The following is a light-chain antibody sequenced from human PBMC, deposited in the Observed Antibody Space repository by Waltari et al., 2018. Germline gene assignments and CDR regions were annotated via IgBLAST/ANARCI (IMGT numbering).Light chain of an antibody. Sequence: QSALTQPPSASGSLGQPVTISCTGTSSDVGGYKYVSWYQQHPGKAPKLMIYEVSKRPSGVPDRFSGSKSGNTASLTVSGLQAEDEADYYCSSYVGNNNLIFGGGTKLTVL. CDR1: SSDVGGYKY. V-gene: IGLV2-8*01. J-gene: IGLJ2*01. CDR2: EVS. CDR3: SSYVGNNNLI.